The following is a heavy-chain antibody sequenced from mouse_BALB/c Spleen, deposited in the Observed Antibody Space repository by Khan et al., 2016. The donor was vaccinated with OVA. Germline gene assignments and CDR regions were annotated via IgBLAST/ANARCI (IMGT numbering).Heavy chain of an antibody. V-gene: IGHV1S136*01. CDR1: GYTFTSYV. CDR2: INPYNDGT. Sequence: VQLKQSGPELVKPGASVKMSCKASGYTFTSYVMHWVNQKPGQGLEWIGNINPYNDGTKYNEKFKGKATLTSDKSSSTSYMELSSLTSDDSAVFYGTRCASYDDSYAMDYWGQGTSVTVAS. D-gene: IGHD2-13*01. J-gene: IGHJ4*01. CDR3: TRCASYDDSYAMDY.